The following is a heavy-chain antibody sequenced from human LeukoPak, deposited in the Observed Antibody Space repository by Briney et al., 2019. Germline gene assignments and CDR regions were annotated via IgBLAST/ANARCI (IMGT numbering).Heavy chain of an antibody. CDR1: GYTFTGYY. D-gene: IGHD2-15*01. Sequence: ASVKVSCKASGYTFTGYYMHWVRQAPGQGLEWMGRINPNSGGTNYAQKFQGRVTMTRDTSISTAYMELSRLRSDDTAVYCCARDSCSGGSCYNDYWGQGTLVTVSS. V-gene: IGHV1-2*06. J-gene: IGHJ4*02. CDR2: INPNSGGT. CDR3: ARDSCSGGSCYNDY.